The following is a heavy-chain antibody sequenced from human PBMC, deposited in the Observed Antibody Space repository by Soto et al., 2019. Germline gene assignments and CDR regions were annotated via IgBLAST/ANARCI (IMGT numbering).Heavy chain of an antibody. Sequence: EVQLLESGGDLVQPGGSLRLSCVASGFTFGSRAMSWVRQAPGEGLEWVSTITDTGGDTKYADSVRGRFTISRDNSKNTLYLQMNSLRAEDTAVYYCARASRGVATSHAAYSFYHFDYWGQGPLVTVSS. J-gene: IGHJ4*02. CDR2: ITDTGGDT. V-gene: IGHV3-23*01. D-gene: IGHD5-12*01. CDR3: ARASRGVATSHAAYSFYHFDY. CDR1: GFTFGSRA.